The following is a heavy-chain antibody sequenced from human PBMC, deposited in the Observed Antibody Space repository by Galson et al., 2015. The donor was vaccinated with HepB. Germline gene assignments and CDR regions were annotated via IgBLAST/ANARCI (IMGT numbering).Heavy chain of an antibody. CDR1: GFTFSSYS. CDR3: ARDQHDIVVVVAATLWYYYGMDV. CDR2: ISSSSSTI. J-gene: IGHJ6*02. Sequence: SLRLSCAASGFTFSSYSMNWVRQAPGKGLEWVSYISSSSSTIYYADSVKGRFTISRDNAKNSLYLQMNSLRAEDTAVYYCARDQHDIVVVVAATLWYYYGMDVWGQGTTVTVSS. D-gene: IGHD2-15*01. V-gene: IGHV3-48*01.